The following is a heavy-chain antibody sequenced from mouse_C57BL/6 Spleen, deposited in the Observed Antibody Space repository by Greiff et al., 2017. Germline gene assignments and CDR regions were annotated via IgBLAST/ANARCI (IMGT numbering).Heavy chain of an antibody. CDR2: ISSGSSTI. V-gene: IGHV5-17*01. CDR1: GFTFSDYG. Sequence: VQLKESGGGLVKPGGSLKLSCAASGFTFSDYGMHWVRQAPEKGLEWVAYISSGSSTIYYADTVKGRFTISRDNAKNTLFLQMTSLRSEDTAMFYCARDYGKGDAMDYWGQGTSVTVSS. D-gene: IGHD2-1*01. J-gene: IGHJ4*01. CDR3: ARDYGKGDAMDY.